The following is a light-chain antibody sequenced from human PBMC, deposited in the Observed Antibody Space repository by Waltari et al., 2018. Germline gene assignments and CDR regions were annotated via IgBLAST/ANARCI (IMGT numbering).Light chain of an antibody. V-gene: IGLV2-8*01. CDR1: SSDVGGYNY. CDR3: SSYAGTDVV. CDR2: EVS. Sequence: QSALTQPPSASGSPGQSVTISCTGTSSDVGGYNYVSWYQQHPGKAPKLMMYEVSKRPSGVPAHFAGSKAGDTASLTGSGLQAEDEADYYCSSYAGTDVVFGGETKLTVL. J-gene: IGLJ2*01.